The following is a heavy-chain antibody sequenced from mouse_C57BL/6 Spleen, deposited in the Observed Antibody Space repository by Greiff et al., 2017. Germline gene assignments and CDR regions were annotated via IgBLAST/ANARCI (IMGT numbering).Heavy chain of an antibody. CDR3: ARTSRGYYAMDY. Sequence: VQLQQSGAELVRPGASVKLSCKASGYTFTDYYINWVKQRPGQGLEWIARIYPGSGNTYYNEKFKGKATLPAEKSSSTAYMQLCSLTSEDSAVYFCARTSRGYYAMDYWGQGTSVTVSS. CDR2: IYPGSGNT. J-gene: IGHJ4*01. CDR1: GYTFTDYY. V-gene: IGHV1-76*01. D-gene: IGHD3-3*01.